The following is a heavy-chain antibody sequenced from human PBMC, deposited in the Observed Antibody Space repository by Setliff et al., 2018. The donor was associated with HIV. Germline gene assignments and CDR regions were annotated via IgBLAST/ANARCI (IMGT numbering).Heavy chain of an antibody. V-gene: IGHV4-39*01. D-gene: IGHD6-19*01. J-gene: IGHJ5*02. CDR1: GDSISGNSFF. CDR2: MHYRGTT. CDR3: VRPHSGRGGGAYFDP. Sequence: KTSETLSLTCNVSGDSISGNSFFWGWIRQPPGKGLEWIGSMHYRGTTSYNPSLKSRVTIFVDTSKNQFSLKLSSVTATDTALYYCVRPHSGRGGGAYFDPWGQGILVTVSS.